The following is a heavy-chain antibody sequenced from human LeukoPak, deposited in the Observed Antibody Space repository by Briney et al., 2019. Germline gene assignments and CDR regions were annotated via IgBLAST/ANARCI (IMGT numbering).Heavy chain of an antibody. Sequence: SETLSLTCAVYGGSFSGYYWSWIRQPPGKGLEWIGEINHSGSTNYNPSLKSRVTMSVDTSKNQFSLKLSSVTAADTAVYYCARLGRYYYYMDVWGKGTTVTISS. D-gene: IGHD6-13*01. J-gene: IGHJ6*03. CDR1: GGSFSGYY. V-gene: IGHV4-34*01. CDR2: INHSGST. CDR3: ARLGRYYYYMDV.